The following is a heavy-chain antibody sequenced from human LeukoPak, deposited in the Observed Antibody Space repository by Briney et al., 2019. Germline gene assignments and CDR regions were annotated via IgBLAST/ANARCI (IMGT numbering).Heavy chain of an antibody. D-gene: IGHD6-25*01. CDR1: GASISTYY. V-gene: IGHV4-59*01. CDR3: ARDPRSGGAPDY. Sequence: SETLSLTCTVSGASISTYYWTWIRQSPGKGLEWIGYIYYSGSTNYNPSLKSRVTMSVDTSKNQFSLKLSSVTAADTAVYYCARDPRSGGAPDYWGQGTLVTVSS. CDR2: IYYSGST. J-gene: IGHJ4*02.